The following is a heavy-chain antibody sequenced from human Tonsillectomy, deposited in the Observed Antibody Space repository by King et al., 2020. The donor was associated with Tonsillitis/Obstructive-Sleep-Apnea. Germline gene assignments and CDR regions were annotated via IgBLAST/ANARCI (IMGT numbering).Heavy chain of an antibody. Sequence: HLVQSVSELTKPLSSVQVSCKASGGTFSSYAISWLRQAPVQGLEWMGGIIPIFGTANYAQKFQGRVTITADESTSTVYMELSSLRSEDTAVYYCARDPGESSTNYYFDYWGQGTLVTVSS. CDR2: IIPIFGTA. CDR3: ARDPGESSTNYYFDY. V-gene: IGHV1-69*01. CDR1: GGTFSSYA. D-gene: IGHD2-2*01. J-gene: IGHJ4*02.